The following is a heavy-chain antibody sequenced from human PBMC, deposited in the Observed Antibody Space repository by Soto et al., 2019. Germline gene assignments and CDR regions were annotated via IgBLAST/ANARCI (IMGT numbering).Heavy chain of an antibody. V-gene: IGHV3-66*01. CDR3: VRENYYYGMDV. Sequence: GGSLRLSCAASGFDASVNYIAWVRQAPGKGLEWVSTINAGGNTFYADSVKGRFTISRDDSTNTLSLQMNSLRVEDTAMFYCVRENYYYGMDVRGQRTAVTVSS. J-gene: IGHJ6*02. CDR2: INAGGNT. CDR1: GFDASVNY.